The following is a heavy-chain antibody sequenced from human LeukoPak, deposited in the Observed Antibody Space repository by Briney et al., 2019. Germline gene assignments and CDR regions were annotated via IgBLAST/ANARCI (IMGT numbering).Heavy chain of an antibody. Sequence: PSETLSLTCTVSGGSINSYYWSWIRQPPGKGLECIGYIHYTGSTNYNPSLKSRVTISVDPSKSQFSLKLSSVTAADTAIYYCARGGYYGSGNDFRFDPWGQGTLVTVSS. V-gene: IGHV4-59*01. D-gene: IGHD3-10*01. CDR2: IHYTGST. J-gene: IGHJ5*02. CDR3: ARGGYYGSGNDFRFDP. CDR1: GGSINSYY.